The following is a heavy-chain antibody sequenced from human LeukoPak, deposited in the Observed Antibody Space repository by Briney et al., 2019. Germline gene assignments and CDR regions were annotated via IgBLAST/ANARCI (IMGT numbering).Heavy chain of an antibody. Sequence: SETLSLTCTVSGGSISSDFWSWIRQPPGKGLEWIGYMYHTGISNYNPSLKSRVTISVDTSKKQISLKLRSVTAAGTAVYFCARDKAQSDAFDIWGQGTMVTVSS. CDR1: GGSISSDF. CDR3: ARDKAQSDAFDI. CDR2: MYHTGIS. V-gene: IGHV4-59*01. J-gene: IGHJ3*02.